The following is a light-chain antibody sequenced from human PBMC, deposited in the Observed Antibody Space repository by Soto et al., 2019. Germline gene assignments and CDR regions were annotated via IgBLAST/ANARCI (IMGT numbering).Light chain of an antibody. V-gene: IGLV7-43*01. CDR3: QLYFGATRV. J-gene: IGLJ3*02. CDR2: STS. Sequence: QAVVTQEPSLTVSPGGTVTLTCGSSTGAVTSGHYPYWFQQKPGQPPRSLIYSTSNKYSWTPARFSGSLLGGKAALTLSDVQPEDEADYYCQLYFGATRVFGGGTKLTVL. CDR1: TGAVTSGHY.